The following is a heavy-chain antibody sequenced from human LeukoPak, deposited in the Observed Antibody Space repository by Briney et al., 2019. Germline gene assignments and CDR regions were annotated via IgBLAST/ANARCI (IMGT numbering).Heavy chain of an antibody. D-gene: IGHD6-19*01. V-gene: IGHV4-4*08. CDR3: ARGGPSGWYKDYYYYYYMDV. Sequence: SETLSLTCTVSGGSISSYYWSWIREPPGKGLEWIGYIYTSGSTNYNPSLKSRVTMSVDTSKNQFSLKLSSVTAADTAVYYCARGGPSGWYKDYYYYYYMDVWGKGTTVTVSS. CDR2: IYTSGST. CDR1: GGSISSYY. J-gene: IGHJ6*03.